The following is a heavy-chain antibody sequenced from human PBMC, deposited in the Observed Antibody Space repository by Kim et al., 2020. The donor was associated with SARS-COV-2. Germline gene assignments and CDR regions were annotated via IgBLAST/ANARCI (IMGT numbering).Heavy chain of an antibody. CDR3: AKDTYFLGAVAGTWDY. D-gene: IGHD6-19*01. Sequence: GGSLRLSCAASGFTFGDYAMHWVRQAPGKGLEWVSGISWNSGSIGYADSVKGRFTISRDNAKNSLYLQMNSLRAEDTALYYCAKDTYFLGAVAGTWDYWGQGTLVTVSS. V-gene: IGHV3-9*01. CDR2: ISWNSGSI. CDR1: GFTFGDYA. J-gene: IGHJ4*02.